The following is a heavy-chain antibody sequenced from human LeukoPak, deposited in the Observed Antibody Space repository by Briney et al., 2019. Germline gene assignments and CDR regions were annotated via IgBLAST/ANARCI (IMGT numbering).Heavy chain of an antibody. V-gene: IGHV1-69*04. CDR1: GGTFSSYA. CDR3: ASSIVVVPAAMKGNWFDP. Sequence: GASVKVSCKASGGTFSSYAISWVRQAPGQGLEWMGRIIPIFGIANYAQKFQGRVTITADKSTSTAYMELSSLRSEDTAVYYCASSIVVVPAAMKGNWFDPRGQGTLVTVSS. D-gene: IGHD2-2*01. CDR2: IIPIFGIA. J-gene: IGHJ5*02.